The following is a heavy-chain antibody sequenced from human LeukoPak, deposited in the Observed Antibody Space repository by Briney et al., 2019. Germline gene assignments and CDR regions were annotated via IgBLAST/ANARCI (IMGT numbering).Heavy chain of an antibody. V-gene: IGHV3-64*01. D-gene: IGHD6-19*01. CDR1: GFTFSSYA. CDR3: ARPVSGSSGWYYNY. Sequence: GGSLRLSCAASGFTFSSYAMHWVRQAPGKGLEYVSAISSNGGSTYYANSVKGRFTISRDNSKNTLYLQMGSLRAEDMAVYYCARPVSGSSGWYYNYWGQGTPVTVSS. CDR2: ISSNGGST. J-gene: IGHJ4*02.